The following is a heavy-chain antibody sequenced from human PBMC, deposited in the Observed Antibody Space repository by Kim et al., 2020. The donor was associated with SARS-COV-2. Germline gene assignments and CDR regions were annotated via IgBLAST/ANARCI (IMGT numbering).Heavy chain of an antibody. D-gene: IGHD3-3*01. V-gene: IGHV3-15*01. CDR2: IKSKTDGGTT. J-gene: IGHJ3*02. CDR3: TTEYDFWSGYLDAFDI. CDR1: GFTFSNAW. Sequence: GGSLRLSCAASGFTFSNAWMSWVRHAPGKGLEWVGRIKSKTDGGTTDYAAPVKGRFTISRDDSKNTLYLQMNSLKTEDTAVYYCTTEYDFWSGYLDAFDIWGQGTMVTVSS.